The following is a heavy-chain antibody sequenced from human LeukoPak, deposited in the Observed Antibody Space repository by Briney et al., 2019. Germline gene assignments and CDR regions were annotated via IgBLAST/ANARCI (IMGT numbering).Heavy chain of an antibody. CDR1: GFTFSSYA. Sequence: GSLRLSCAASGFTFSSYAMSWIRQPPGKGLEWIGYISYIGSTNYNPSLKSRVTISIDTSKNQFSLKLRSVTAADTAVYYCARDLVTVTKGFDIWGQGTMVSVSS. V-gene: IGHV4-59*01. CDR2: ISYIGST. J-gene: IGHJ3*02. D-gene: IGHD4-17*01. CDR3: ARDLVTVTKGFDI.